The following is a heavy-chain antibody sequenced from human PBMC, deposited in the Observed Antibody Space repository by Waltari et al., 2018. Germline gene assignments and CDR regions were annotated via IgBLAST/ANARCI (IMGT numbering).Heavy chain of an antibody. CDR2: IIPIFGTA. J-gene: IGHJ6*03. CDR1: GGTFSSYA. CDR3: ARGPGPLELRPYYYYYMDV. D-gene: IGHD1-7*01. V-gene: IGHV1-69*12. Sequence: QVQLVQSGAEVKKPGSSVKVSCKASGGTFSSYAISWVRQAPGQGLEWMGGIIPIFGTANYAQKFQGRVTITADESTSTAYMELSSLRSEDTAVYYCARGPGPLELRPYYYYYMDVWGKGTTVTISS.